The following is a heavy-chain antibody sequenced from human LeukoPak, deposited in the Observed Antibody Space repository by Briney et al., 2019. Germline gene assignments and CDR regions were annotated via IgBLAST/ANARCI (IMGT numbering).Heavy chain of an antibody. CDR2: ISWDGGST. CDR1: GFTFDDYA. Sequence: PGGSLRLSCAASGFTFDDYAMHWVRQAPGKGLEWVSLISWDGGSTYYADSVKGRFTISRDNSKNSLYLQMNSLRAEDTALYYCAKGERAVAGIGVDYWGQGTLVTVSS. CDR3: AKGERAVAGIGVDY. J-gene: IGHJ4*02. D-gene: IGHD6-19*01. V-gene: IGHV3-43D*03.